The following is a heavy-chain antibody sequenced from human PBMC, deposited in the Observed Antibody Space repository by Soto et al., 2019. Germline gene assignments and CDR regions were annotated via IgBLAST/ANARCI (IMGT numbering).Heavy chain of an antibody. J-gene: IGHJ6*02. CDR2: TYYSGST. V-gene: IGHV4-59*01. CDR3: ASSVTTYYYYGMDV. D-gene: IGHD4-4*01. CDR1: GGSISSYY. Sequence: SETLSLTCTVSGGSISSYYWSWIRQPPGKGLEWIGYTYYSGSTNYNPSLKSRVTISVDTSKNQFSLKLSSVTAADTAVYYCASSVTTYYYYGMDVWGQGTTVTVSS.